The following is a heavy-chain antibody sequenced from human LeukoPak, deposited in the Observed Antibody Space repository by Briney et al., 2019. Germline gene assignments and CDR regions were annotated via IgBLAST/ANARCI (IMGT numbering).Heavy chain of an antibody. CDR3: AKGRFYGSENSAPDY. CDR2: ISGSGGST. CDR1: GFTFSSYA. D-gene: IGHD3-10*01. J-gene: IGHJ4*02. Sequence: GGSLRLSCAASGFTFSSYAMSWVRQAPGKGLEWVSAISGSGGSTYYADSVKGRFTISRDNSKNTLYLQMNSLRAEDTAIYYCAKGRFYGSENSAPDYWGQGTLVTVSS. V-gene: IGHV3-23*01.